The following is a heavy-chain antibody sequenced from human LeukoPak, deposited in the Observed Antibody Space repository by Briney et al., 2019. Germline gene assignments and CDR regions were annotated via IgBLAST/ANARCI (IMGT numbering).Heavy chain of an antibody. Sequence: APVKVSCKVSGYTLTELSMHWVRQAPGKGLEWMGGFDPEDGETIYAQKFQGRVTMTEGTSTDTAYMELSSLRSDDTAVYYCARGGHGTSIAVAGTGDYWGQGTLVTVSS. CDR1: GYTLTELS. J-gene: IGHJ4*02. V-gene: IGHV1-24*01. CDR2: FDPEDGET. D-gene: IGHD6-19*01. CDR3: ARGGHGTSIAVAGTGDY.